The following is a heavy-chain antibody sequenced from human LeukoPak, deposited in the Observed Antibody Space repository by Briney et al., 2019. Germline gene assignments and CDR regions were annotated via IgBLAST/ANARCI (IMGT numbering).Heavy chain of an antibody. J-gene: IGHJ6*02. Sequence: ASVKVSCKASGYTFTSYDINWVRQATGQGLEWMGWMNPNSGNTGYAQKFQGRVTMTRNTSISTAYMELGSLRSEDTAVYYCARELGYCSSTSCAIVGYYYYYGMDVWGQGTTVTVSS. V-gene: IGHV1-8*01. CDR2: MNPNSGNT. CDR3: ARELGYCSSTSCAIVGYYYYYGMDV. CDR1: GYTFTSYD. D-gene: IGHD2-2*01.